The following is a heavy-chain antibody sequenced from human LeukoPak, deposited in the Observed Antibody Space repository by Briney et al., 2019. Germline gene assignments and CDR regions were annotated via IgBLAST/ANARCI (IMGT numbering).Heavy chain of an antibody. CDR1: GYSFTSYW. V-gene: IGHV5-51*01. Sequence: GESLKISCKGSGYSFTSYWIRWVRQMPGKGLEWVGIIYPGDSDTRYSPSFQGQVTISADKSISTAYLQWSSLKASDTAMYYCARRLGYCSGGSCHFDYWGQGTLVTVSS. CDR2: IYPGDSDT. D-gene: IGHD2-15*01. J-gene: IGHJ4*02. CDR3: ARRLGYCSGGSCHFDY.